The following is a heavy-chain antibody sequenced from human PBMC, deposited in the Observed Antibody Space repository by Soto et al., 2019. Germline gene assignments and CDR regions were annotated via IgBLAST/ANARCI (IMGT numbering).Heavy chain of an antibody. V-gene: IGHV4-31*03. J-gene: IGHJ4*02. Sequence: SETLSLTCTVSGGSISSGCYYWSWIRQHPGKGLEWIGYIYYSGSTYYNPSLKSRVTISVDTSKNQFSLKLSSVTAADTAVYYCASYPKWAGDTAMDQYYFDYWGQGTLVTVSS. CDR1: GGSISSGCYY. CDR3: ASYPKWAGDTAMDQYYFDY. D-gene: IGHD5-18*01. CDR2: IYYSGST.